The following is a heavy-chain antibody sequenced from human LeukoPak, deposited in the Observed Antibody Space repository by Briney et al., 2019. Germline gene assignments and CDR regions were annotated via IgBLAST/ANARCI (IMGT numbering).Heavy chain of an antibody. D-gene: IGHD3-10*01. J-gene: IGHJ6*02. CDR3: ARDRLMVRGSPPSYYGMDV. V-gene: IGHV1-18*01. CDR1: GYTFTSYG. CDR2: ISAYNGNT. Sequence: ASVKVSCKASGYTFTSYGISWVRQAPGQGLEWMGWISAYNGNTNYAQKLQGRVTMTTDTSTSTAHMELRSLRSDDTAVYYCARDRLMVRGSPPSYYGMDVWGQGTTVTVSS.